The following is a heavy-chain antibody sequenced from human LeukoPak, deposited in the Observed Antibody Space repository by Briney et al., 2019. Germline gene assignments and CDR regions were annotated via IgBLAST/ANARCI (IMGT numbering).Heavy chain of an antibody. CDR3: ARDYVLRGGSGTVGY. CDR2: ISAYNGNT. V-gene: IGHV1-18*01. D-gene: IGHD3-10*01. Sequence: ASVKVSCKASGYTFTSYGISWVRQAPGQGLEWMGWISAYNGNTNYAQKLQGRVTMTTDTSTSTAYMELRSLRSDDTAVYYCARDYVLRGGSGTVGYWGQGTLVTVSS. CDR1: GYTFTSYG. J-gene: IGHJ4*02.